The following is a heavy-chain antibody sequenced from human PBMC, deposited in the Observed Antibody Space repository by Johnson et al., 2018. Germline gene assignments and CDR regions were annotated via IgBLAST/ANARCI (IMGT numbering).Heavy chain of an antibody. CDR3: ARTGGVMATIPSYYYYYYMDV. V-gene: IGHV3-30-3*01. Sequence: QVQLVQSGGGVVQPGRSLRLSCAASGFTFSSYAMHWVRQAPGKGLEWVAVISYDGSNKYYADSVKGRFTISRDNSKNTLYLQMNSLRAEDTAVYYCARTGGVMATIPSYYYYYYMDVWGKGTTVTVSS. CDR2: ISYDGSNK. D-gene: IGHD5-24*01. CDR1: GFTFSSYA. J-gene: IGHJ6*03.